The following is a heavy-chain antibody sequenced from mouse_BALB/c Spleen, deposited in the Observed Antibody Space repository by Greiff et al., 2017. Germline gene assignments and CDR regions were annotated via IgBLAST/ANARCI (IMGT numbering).Heavy chain of an antibody. Sequence: EVKVVESGPGLVKPSQTVSLTCTVTGISITTGNYRWSWIRQFPGNKLEWIGYIYYSGTITYNPSLSSRTTITRDTSRNQFFLEMNSLTAEDTATYYCARDGYSGVDYWGQGTTLTVSS. D-gene: IGHD2-3*01. CDR1: GISITTGNYR. V-gene: IGHV3-5*02. J-gene: IGHJ2*01. CDR2: IYYSGTI. CDR3: ARDGYSGVDY.